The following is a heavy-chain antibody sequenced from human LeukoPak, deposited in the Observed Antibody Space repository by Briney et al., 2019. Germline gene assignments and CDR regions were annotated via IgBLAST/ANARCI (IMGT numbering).Heavy chain of an antibody. CDR1: GGTFSSYA. Sequence: SVKVSCKASGGTFSSYAISWVRQAPGQGLEWMGRIIPIFGTANNAQKFQGRVTITTDESTSTAYMELSSLRSEDTAVYYCARDLGYCSGGSCRIFDYWGQGTLVTVSS. V-gene: IGHV1-69*05. D-gene: IGHD2-15*01. J-gene: IGHJ4*02. CDR3: ARDLGYCSGGSCRIFDY. CDR2: IIPIFGTA.